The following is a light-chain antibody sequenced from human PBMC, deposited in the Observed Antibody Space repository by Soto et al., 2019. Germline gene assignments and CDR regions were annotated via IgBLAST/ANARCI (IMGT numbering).Light chain of an antibody. CDR1: QSVSSN. V-gene: IGKV3-15*01. Sequence: EIVMTQSPGTLSVSPGERATLSCRASQSVSSNVAWYQQKPGQAPRLLIYGASTRATGIPARFSGSGSGTEFTLTISSLQSEDFAVYYCQQYNYWPPLTFGGATKVEI. CDR3: QQYNYWPPLT. CDR2: GAS. J-gene: IGKJ4*01.